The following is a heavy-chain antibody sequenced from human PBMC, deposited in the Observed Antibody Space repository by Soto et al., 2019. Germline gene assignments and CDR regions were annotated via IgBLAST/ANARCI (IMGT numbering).Heavy chain of an antibody. Sequence: LSLSCAASGFTFSNYAMSWVRQAPGKGLEWVSGLSDGGGSTFYADSVKGRFTISRDNSKNTLYLQMNSLRAEDTAVYYCAKSGYFDYWGQGTLVTVSS. CDR1: GFTFSNYA. V-gene: IGHV3-23*01. CDR2: LSDGGGST. D-gene: IGHD3-10*01. J-gene: IGHJ4*02. CDR3: AKSGYFDY.